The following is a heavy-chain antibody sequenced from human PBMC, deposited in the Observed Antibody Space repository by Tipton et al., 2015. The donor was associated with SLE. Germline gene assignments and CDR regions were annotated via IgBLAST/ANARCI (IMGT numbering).Heavy chain of an antibody. V-gene: IGHV1-69*01. D-gene: IGHD6-13*01. CDR3: AGGLSFTPGAGRVAAAAKDYYYGMDV. Sequence: QVQLVQSGAEVKKPGSSVKVSCKASGGTFSSYAISWVRQAPGQGLEWMGGIIPIFGTANYAQKFPGRVTITADESTSTAYVELSSLRSEDSAVYYCAGGLSFTPGAGRVAAAAKDYYYGMDVWGQGTTVTVSS. CDR2: IIPIFGTA. J-gene: IGHJ6*02. CDR1: GGTFSSYA.